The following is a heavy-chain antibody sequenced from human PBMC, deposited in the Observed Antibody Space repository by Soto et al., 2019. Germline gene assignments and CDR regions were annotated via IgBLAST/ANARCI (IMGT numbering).Heavy chain of an antibody. D-gene: IGHD2-2*01. CDR2: INSDGTIT. Sequence: EVHLVESGGGLVQPGGCLRLSCATSGFNFSTYWVHWVRQVPGKGLVWVSRINSDGTITDYADSVKGRFTTSRDNAKKTLELERNSMRADHKTISYCTRDGGGRYYGCYANRGLRTLVTVS. J-gene: IGHJ4*02. V-gene: IGHV3-74*01. CDR3: TRDGGGRYYGCYAN. CDR1: GFNFSTYW.